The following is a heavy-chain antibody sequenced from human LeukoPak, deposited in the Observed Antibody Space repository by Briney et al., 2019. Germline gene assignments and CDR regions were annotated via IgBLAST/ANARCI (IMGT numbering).Heavy chain of an antibody. CDR3: ARNRIATHDYYDYMDV. CDR2: IYTSGST. V-gene: IGHV4-61*02. J-gene: IGHJ6*03. CDR1: GGSISSGDYY. Sequence: SQTLSLTCTVSGGSISSGDYYWSWIRQPAGKGLEWIGRIYTSGSTNYNPSLKSRVTMSVDTSKNQFSLKLSSVTAADTAVYYCARNRIATHDYYDYMDVWGKGTTVTVSS.